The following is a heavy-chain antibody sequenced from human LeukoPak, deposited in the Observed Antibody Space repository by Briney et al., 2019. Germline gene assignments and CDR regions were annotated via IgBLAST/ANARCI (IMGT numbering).Heavy chain of an antibody. J-gene: IGHJ4*02. CDR2: ISASGGTT. CDR3: AKVWTGFRYFDY. Sequence: GGSLRLSCAASGFTFSSYAMHWVRQAPGKGLEWVSVISASGGTTYYADSVKGRFTISRDSSKNTLYLQMNSLRAEDTAVYYCAKVWTGFRYFDYWGQGTLVTVSS. V-gene: IGHV3-23*01. D-gene: IGHD3/OR15-3a*01. CDR1: GFTFSSYA.